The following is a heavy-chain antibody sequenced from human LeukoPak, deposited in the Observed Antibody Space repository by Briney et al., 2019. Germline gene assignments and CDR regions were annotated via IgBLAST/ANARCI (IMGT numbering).Heavy chain of an antibody. CDR2: IYYSGST. J-gene: IGHJ6*02. V-gene: IGHV4-61*01. CDR3: ARASLYYYYGMDV. Sequence: SETLSLTCTVSGGSVSSGSYYWSWIRQPPGKGLEWIGYIYYSGSTNYNPSLKSRVTISVDTSKNQFSLKLSSVTAADTAVYYCARASLYYYYGMDVWGQGTTVTVSS. CDR1: GGSVSSGSYY.